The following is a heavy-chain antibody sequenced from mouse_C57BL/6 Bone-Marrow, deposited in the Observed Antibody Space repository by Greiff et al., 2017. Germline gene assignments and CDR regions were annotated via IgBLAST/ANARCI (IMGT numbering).Heavy chain of an antibody. CDR1: GYTFTDYY. V-gene: IGHV1-76*01. CDR2: IYPGSGNT. D-gene: IGHD1-1*01. J-gene: IGHJ4*01. Sequence: QVQLKESGAELVRPGASVKLSCKASGYTFTDYYINWVKQRPGQGLEWIARIYPGSGNTYYNEKFKGKATLTAEKSSSTAYMQLSSLTSEDSAVYFCARYGSSGGYYYAMDYWGQGTSVTVSS. CDR3: ARYGSSGGYYYAMDY.